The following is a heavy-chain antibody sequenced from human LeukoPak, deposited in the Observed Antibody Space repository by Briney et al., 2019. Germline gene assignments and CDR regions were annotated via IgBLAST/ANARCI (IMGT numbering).Heavy chain of an antibody. CDR2: IYSSGGT. J-gene: IGHJ4*02. D-gene: IGHD3-22*01. Sequence: SGGSLRLSCAASGFGVSSNYMSWVRQAPGKGLEGVSVIYSSGGTYYADSVRGRFTISRDNSKNTLYLQMNSLRIEDMALYYCARDSISSGSMDLWGQGTLVTVS. CDR3: ARDSISSGSMDL. CDR1: GFGVSSNY. V-gene: IGHV3-53*01.